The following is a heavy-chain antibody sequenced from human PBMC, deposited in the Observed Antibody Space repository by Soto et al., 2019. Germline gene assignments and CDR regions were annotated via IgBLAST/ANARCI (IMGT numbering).Heavy chain of an antibody. CDR2: IYHSGST. CDR1: GGYISSSNW. Sequence: SETLSLTCAVSGGYISSSNWWSWVRQPPGKGLEWIGEIYHSGSTNYNPSLKSRVTISVDKSKNQFSLKLRSVTAADTALYYCAREAAPPDAFDIWGQGTMVTVSS. V-gene: IGHV4-4*02. D-gene: IGHD6-25*01. CDR3: AREAAPPDAFDI. J-gene: IGHJ3*02.